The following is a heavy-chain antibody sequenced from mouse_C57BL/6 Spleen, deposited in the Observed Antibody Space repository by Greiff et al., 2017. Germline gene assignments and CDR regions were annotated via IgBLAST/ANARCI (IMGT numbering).Heavy chain of an antibody. CDR2: KSYDGSN. D-gene: IGHD2-4*01. V-gene: IGHV3-6*01. Sequence: EVQRVESGPGLVKPSQSLSLTCSVTGYSITSGYYWNWIRQFPGNKLEWMGYKSYDGSNNYNPSLKNRISITRDTSKNQFFLKLNSVTTEDTATYYCARGDYYYAMDYWGQGTSVTVSS. CDR3: ARGDYYYAMDY. J-gene: IGHJ4*01. CDR1: GYSITSGYY.